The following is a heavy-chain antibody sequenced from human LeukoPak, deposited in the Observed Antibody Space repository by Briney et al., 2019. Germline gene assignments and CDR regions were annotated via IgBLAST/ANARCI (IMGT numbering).Heavy chain of an antibody. CDR3: ARGDMQLWQIGDI. V-gene: IGHV3-30*04. CDR1: GFTFSSYA. D-gene: IGHD5-18*01. J-gene: IGHJ3*02. CDR2: ISYDGSNK. Sequence: GGSLRLSCAASGFTFSSYAMHWVRQAPGKGLEWVAVISYDGSNKYYADSVKGRFTISRDNSKNTLYLQMNSLRAEDTAVYYCARGDMQLWQIGDIRGQGTMVTVSS.